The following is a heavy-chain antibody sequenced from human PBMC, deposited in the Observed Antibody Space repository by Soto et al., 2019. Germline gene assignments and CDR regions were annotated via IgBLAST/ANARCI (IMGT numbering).Heavy chain of an antibody. D-gene: IGHD3-22*01. J-gene: IGHJ4*02. V-gene: IGHV3-30*18. CDR1: GFTFSSYG. CDR2: ISYDGSNK. CDR3: AKDLQGYYDSSGYYPHFDY. Sequence: QVQLVESGGGVVQPGRSLRLSCAASGFTFSSYGMHWVRQAPGKGLEWVAVISYDGSNKYYADSVKGRSTISRDNSKNTLYLQMNSLRAEDTAVYYCAKDLQGYYDSSGYYPHFDYWGQGTLVTVSS.